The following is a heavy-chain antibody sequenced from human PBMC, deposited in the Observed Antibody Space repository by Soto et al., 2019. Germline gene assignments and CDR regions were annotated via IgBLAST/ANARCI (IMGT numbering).Heavy chain of an antibody. J-gene: IGHJ3*02. V-gene: IGHV1-18*04. D-gene: IGHD1-20*01. CDR2: ISAYNGNT. CDR1: GYTFTSYG. Sequence: ASVKVSCKASGYTFTSYGISWVRQAPGQGLEWMGWISAYNGNTNYAQKLQGRVTMTTDTSTSTAYMELRSLRSDDTAVYYCARSWRVITGTTRDFDISGQGTMVTVSS. CDR3: ARSWRVITGTTRDFDI.